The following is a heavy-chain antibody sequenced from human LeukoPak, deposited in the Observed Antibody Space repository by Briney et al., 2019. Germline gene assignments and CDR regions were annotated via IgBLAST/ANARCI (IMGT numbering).Heavy chain of an antibody. CDR3: AKVPYDSSGYALHYFDY. CDR1: GFTFISYA. V-gene: IGHV3-23*01. Sequence: PGGSLRLSCAASGFTFISYAMNWVRQAPGKGLEWVSAISGSGGSTYYADSVKGRFTISRDNSKNTLYPQMNSLRAEDTAVYYCAKVPYDSSGYALHYFDYWGQGTLVTVSS. D-gene: IGHD3-22*01. CDR2: ISGSGGST. J-gene: IGHJ4*02.